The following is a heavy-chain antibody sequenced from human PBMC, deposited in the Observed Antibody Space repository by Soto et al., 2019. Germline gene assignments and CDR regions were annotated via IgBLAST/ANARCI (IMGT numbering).Heavy chain of an antibody. J-gene: IGHJ4*02. Sequence: ASVKVSCKASGYTFTGYFMHWFRQSPGQGLEWMGWINPNSGGTNYAQKFQGWVTMTRDTSISTAYMELSRLRSDDTAVYYCARESTIAVAGQRWYYFDYWGQGTLVTVSS. V-gene: IGHV1-2*04. D-gene: IGHD6-19*01. CDR3: ARESTIAVAGQRWYYFDY. CDR2: INPNSGGT. CDR1: GYTFTGYF.